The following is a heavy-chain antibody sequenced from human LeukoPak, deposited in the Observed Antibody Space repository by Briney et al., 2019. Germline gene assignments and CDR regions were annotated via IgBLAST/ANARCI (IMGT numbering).Heavy chain of an antibody. D-gene: IGHD2-2*01. V-gene: IGHV3-7*01. CDR3: VKDSSLNWFDP. CDR1: GFTFGNFW. Sequence: GGSLRLSCAASGFTFGNFWMSWVRQAPGRGLQWVASMKGDGSHIYYVDSVKGRFTISRDNARNSLYLQMNSLRAEDTAVYYCVKDSSLNWFDPWGQGTLVTVSS. J-gene: IGHJ5*02. CDR2: MKGDGSHI.